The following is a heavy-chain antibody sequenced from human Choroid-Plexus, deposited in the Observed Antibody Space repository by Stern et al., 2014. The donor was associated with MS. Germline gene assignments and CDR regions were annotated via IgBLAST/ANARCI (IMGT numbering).Heavy chain of an antibody. CDR1: GFTFGSCA. D-gene: IGHD2/OR15-2a*01. Sequence: LVESGGGVVQPGRPLRLSCVPSGFTFGSCAMNWVLQAPGMGLEWRAGVSYDGSNKYYADSVKGRFTISRGNSQNTLYMQMSSLRPEDTAVYYCAKDRQYLTYFFDHWGQGSLVTVSS. J-gene: IGHJ5*02. CDR3: AKDRQYLTYFFDH. V-gene: IGHV3-30*18. CDR2: VSYDGSNK.